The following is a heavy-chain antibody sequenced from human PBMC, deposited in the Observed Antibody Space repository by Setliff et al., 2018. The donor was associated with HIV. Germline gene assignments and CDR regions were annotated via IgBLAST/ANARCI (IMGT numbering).Heavy chain of an antibody. CDR1: GFTFSNYA. CDR3: ARCYYDSSCPTDAFDI. V-gene: IGHV1-3*01. Sequence: GASVKVSCKTSGFTFSNYAIHWVRQAPGQGLEWMGWINAGNGDTRYSPKFQGRVTMTTDTSTSTAYMELRSLRSDDTAVYYCARCYYDSSCPTDAFDIWGQGTVVTVSS. CDR2: INAGNGDT. D-gene: IGHD3-22*01. J-gene: IGHJ3*02.